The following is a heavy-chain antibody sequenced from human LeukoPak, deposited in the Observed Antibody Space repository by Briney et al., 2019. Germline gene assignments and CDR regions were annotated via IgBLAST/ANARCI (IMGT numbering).Heavy chain of an antibody. CDR1: GFTFSSYA. CDR2: ISYDGSNK. D-gene: IGHD3-9*01. J-gene: IGHJ4*02. CDR3: ARGYDILTGLDY. Sequence: GGSLGPSCAASGFTFSSYAMHWVRQAPGKGLEWVAVISYDGSNKYYADSVKGRFTISRDNSKNTLYLQMNSLRAEDTAVYYCARGYDILTGLDYWGQGTLVTVSS. V-gene: IGHV3-30-3*01.